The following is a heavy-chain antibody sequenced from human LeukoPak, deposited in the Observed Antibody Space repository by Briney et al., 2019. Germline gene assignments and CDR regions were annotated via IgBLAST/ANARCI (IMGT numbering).Heavy chain of an antibody. CDR1: GFTFSDYY. Sequence: PGRSLRLSCAASGFTFSDYYMSWIRQAPGRGLEWVSCISKNGDHTNYADSLKGRFTTSRDNDKNSVYLQISSLRAEDAALYYCARGSGYFDIWGRGTRVTVTS. CDR2: ISKNGDHT. J-gene: IGHJ2*01. V-gene: IGHV3-11*05. CDR3: ARGSGYFDI.